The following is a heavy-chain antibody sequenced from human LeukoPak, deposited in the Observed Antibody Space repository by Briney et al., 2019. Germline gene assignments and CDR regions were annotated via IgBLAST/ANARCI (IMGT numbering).Heavy chain of an antibody. CDR1: GFTFSSYS. V-gene: IGHV3-48*02. D-gene: IGHD7-27*01. CDR2: ISGSRSTI. CDR3: ARVTLGSTRGFDY. Sequence: GGSLRLSCAASGFTFSSYSMNWVRQPPGKGLEWVSYISGSRSTIHYADSVKGRFTITRDNAKNSLYLEMNSLRDEDTAMYYCARVTLGSTRGFDYWGQGTLVTVSS. J-gene: IGHJ4*02.